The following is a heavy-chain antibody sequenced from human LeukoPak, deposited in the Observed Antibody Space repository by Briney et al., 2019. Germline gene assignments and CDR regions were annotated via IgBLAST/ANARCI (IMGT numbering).Heavy chain of an antibody. CDR3: GAYDYIWGSYRYRLSDY. V-gene: IGHV3-23*01. CDR2: ISGSGGST. D-gene: IGHD3-16*02. Sequence: GEPLRLSCAASGFTFSSYAMSWVRQAPGKGLEWVSAISGSGGSTYYADSVKGRFTISRDNSKNTLYLQMNSLRAEDTAVYYCGAYDYIWGSYRYRLSDYWGQGTLVTVSS. CDR1: GFTFSSYA. J-gene: IGHJ4*02.